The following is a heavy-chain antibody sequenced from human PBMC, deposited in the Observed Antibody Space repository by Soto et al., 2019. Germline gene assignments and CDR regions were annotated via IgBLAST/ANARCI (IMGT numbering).Heavy chain of an antibody. CDR2: IYYSGST. CDR3: ARPHYDILTGYAKNNWCDP. Sequence: QLQLQESGPGLVKPSETLSLTCTVSGGSISSSSYYWGWIRQPPGKGLEWIGSIYYSGSTYYNPSLKSRVTISVDTSKNQFSLKLSSVTAADTAVYYCARPHYDILTGYAKNNWCDPWGQGTLFTVAS. J-gene: IGHJ5*02. CDR1: GGSISSSSYY. V-gene: IGHV4-39*01. D-gene: IGHD3-9*01.